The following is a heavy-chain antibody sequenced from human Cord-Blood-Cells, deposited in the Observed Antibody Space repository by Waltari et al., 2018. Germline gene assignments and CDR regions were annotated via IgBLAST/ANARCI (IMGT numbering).Heavy chain of an antibody. D-gene: IGHD1-26*01. J-gene: IGHJ3*02. CDR2: IYYSGST. CDR1: GGSISSSSYY. Sequence: QLQLQESGPGLVKPSETLSLTCTVSGGSISSSSYYWGWIRQPPGKGLEWIGSIYYSGSTYYNPSLKSRVTISVDTSKNQFSLKLSSVTAADTAVYYCARRIVGATTGAFDIWGQGTMVTDSS. CDR3: ARRIVGATTGAFDI. V-gene: IGHV4-39*01.